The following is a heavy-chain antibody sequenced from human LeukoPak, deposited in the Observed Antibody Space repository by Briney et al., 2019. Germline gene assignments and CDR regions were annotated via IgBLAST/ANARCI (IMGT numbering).Heavy chain of an antibody. D-gene: IGHD2-8*01. Sequence: ASVKVSCKASGYTFTNYYMHWVRQAPGLGLEWMGMFNPSNGRRTYAQKFQGRITLTRDTSTSTVYMDLSSLRSEDTAVYYCARVGENNGYDQVANYFDYWGQGTLVTVSS. CDR3: ARVGENNGYDQVANYFDY. CDR1: GYTFTNYY. CDR2: FNPSNGRR. J-gene: IGHJ4*02. V-gene: IGHV1-46*01.